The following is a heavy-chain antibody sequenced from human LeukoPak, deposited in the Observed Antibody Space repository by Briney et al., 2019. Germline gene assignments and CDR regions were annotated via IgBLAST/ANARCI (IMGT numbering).Heavy chain of an antibody. D-gene: IGHD2-2*01. J-gene: IGHJ6*03. Sequence: SETLSLTCTVSGYSISSGYYWGWIRQPPGKGLEWIGSIYHSGSTYHNPSLKSRVTISVDTSKNQFSLKLSSVTAADTAVYYCAREYCSSTSCYYYYYYMDVWGKGTTVTVSS. V-gene: IGHV4-38-2*02. CDR3: AREYCSSTSCYYYYYYMDV. CDR1: GYSISSGYY. CDR2: IYHSGST.